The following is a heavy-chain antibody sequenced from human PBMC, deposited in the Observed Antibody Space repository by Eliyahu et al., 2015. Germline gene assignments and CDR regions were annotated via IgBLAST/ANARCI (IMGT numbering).Heavy chain of an antibody. CDR2: ISXDGSNK. CDR3: AKEYYDSSNYFDY. Sequence: QVQLVESGGGVVQPGRSLRLSCXASGFPFSXYGMHWVRQAPGKGLEGVAVISXDGSNKYYADSVKGRFTISRDNSKNTLYLQMNSLRAEDTAVYYCAKEYYDSSNYFDYWGQGTLVTVSS. CDR1: GFPFSXYG. D-gene: IGHD3-22*01. J-gene: IGHJ4*02. V-gene: IGHV3-30*18.